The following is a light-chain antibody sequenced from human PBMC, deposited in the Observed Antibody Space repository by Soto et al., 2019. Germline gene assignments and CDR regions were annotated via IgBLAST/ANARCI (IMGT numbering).Light chain of an antibody. CDR2: AAS. Sequence: DIQMTQSPSSLSASVGDRVTVTCRASQGIGNFLAWYQQKPGKVPKLLIYAASTLQSGVPSRFSGSGSGTDFTLSISSLQPEDVATYYCQKYNSAPLIFGGGTKVEIK. J-gene: IGKJ4*01. V-gene: IGKV1-27*01. CDR1: QGIGNF. CDR3: QKYNSAPLI.